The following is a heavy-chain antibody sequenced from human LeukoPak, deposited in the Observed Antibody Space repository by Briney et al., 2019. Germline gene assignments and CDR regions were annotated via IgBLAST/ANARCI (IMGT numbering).Heavy chain of an antibody. CDR3: ASWGEGALDN. V-gene: IGHV3-48*03. Sequence: GGSLRLSCAASGFTFSSYEMNWVRQAPGKGLEWVSYISSSGGTMYYADSVKGRFTISRDNAKKSLYLQMNSLRVEDTGVYYCASWGEGALDNWGQGTLVTVSS. J-gene: IGHJ4*02. D-gene: IGHD1-26*01. CDR2: ISSSGGTM. CDR1: GFTFSSYE.